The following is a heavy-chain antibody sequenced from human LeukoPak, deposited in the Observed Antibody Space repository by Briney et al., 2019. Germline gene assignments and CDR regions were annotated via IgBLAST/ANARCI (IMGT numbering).Heavy chain of an antibody. J-gene: IGHJ6*02. CDR1: GGSFSGYY. V-gene: IGHV4-34*01. Sequence: PSETLSLTCAVYGGSFSGYYWSWIRQPPGKGLKWIGEINHSGSTNYNPSLKSRVTISVDTSKNQFSLKLSSVTAADTAVYYCARVTIFGVVIIRDYYYGMDVWGQGTTVTVSS. CDR3: ARVTIFGVVIIRDYYYGMDV. D-gene: IGHD3-3*01. CDR2: INHSGST.